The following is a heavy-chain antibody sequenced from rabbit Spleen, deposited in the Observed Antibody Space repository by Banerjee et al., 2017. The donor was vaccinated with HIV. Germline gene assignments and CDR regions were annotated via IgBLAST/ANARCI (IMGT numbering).Heavy chain of an antibody. CDR3: ARDTGSSFSSYGMDL. Sequence: QSLEESGGDLVKPGASLTLTCTASGFSFSSSDYMCWVRQAPGKGLEWISCIAGSSSGFTYPATWAKGRFSCSKTSSTTVTLQMTSLTVADTATYFCARDTGSSFSSYGMDLWGPGTRGTVS. CDR2: IAGSSSGFT. J-gene: IGHJ6*01. V-gene: IGHV1S40*01. D-gene: IGHD8-1*01. CDR1: GFSFSSSDY.